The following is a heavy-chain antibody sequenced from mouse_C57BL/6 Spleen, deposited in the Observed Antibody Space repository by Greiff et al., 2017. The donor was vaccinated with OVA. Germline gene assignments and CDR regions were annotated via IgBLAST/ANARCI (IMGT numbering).Heavy chain of an antibody. CDR1: GYTFTSYW. Sequence: VQLQQPGAELVMPGASVKLSCKASGYTFTSYWMHWVKQRPRQGLEWIGKIDPSDSYTNYNQKFKGKSTLTVDKSSSTAYMQLSSLTSEDSAVXDCESGLRRGLAMDDWGQGTSVTVSS. CDR2: IDPSDSYT. J-gene: IGHJ4*01. CDR3: ESGLRRGLAMDD. V-gene: IGHV1-69*01. D-gene: IGHD2-4*01.